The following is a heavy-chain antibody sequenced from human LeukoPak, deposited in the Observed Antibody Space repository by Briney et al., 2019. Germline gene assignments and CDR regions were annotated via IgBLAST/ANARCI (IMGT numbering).Heavy chain of an antibody. J-gene: IGHJ5*02. D-gene: IGHD4-17*01. CDR1: GFTFGDYA. V-gene: IGHV3-49*03. CDR2: IRSKPYGGTT. CDR3: TRVRMTTVTTGDWFDP. Sequence: PGGSLRLSCTTSGFTFGDYAMSWFRQAPGKGLEWVGFIRSKPYGGTTEYAASVRGRFTISRDDSKSIAYLQMNSLKTEDTAIYYCTRVRMTTVTTGDWFDPWGQGTLVTVSP.